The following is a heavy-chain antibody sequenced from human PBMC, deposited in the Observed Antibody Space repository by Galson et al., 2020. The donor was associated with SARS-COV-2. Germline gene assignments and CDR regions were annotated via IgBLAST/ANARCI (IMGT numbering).Heavy chain of an antibody. CDR2: GGTT. V-gene: IGHV4-38-2*02. J-gene: IGHJ2*01. CDR3: ARQGVNMIVLVTVPGWYFDL. Sequence: SETLSLTCTVSGYSVSTTNYWGWVRQPPGRGLEWIGSGGTTYYNPSLKSRVTISVDTSKNQFSLRLDSVTAADTALYYCARQGVNMIVLVTVPGWYFDLWGRGTLVTVSS. CDR1: GYSVSTTNY. D-gene: IGHD3-22*01.